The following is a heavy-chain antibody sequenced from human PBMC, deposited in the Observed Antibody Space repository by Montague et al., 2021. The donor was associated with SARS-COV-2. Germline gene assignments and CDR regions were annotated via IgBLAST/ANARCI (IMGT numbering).Heavy chain of an antibody. V-gene: IGHV4-4*02. D-gene: IGHD5-12*01. CDR1: GGSVNSTNW. Sequence: SETLSLTCTVSGGSVNSTNWSCWVRQPPGKGLGWMAEVYRTSGNXFNSWFRSRVTLSIDRSKKLFSLNLNSVTVADTAVYYCARRGAYDHFDYWGPGTLVIVSS. CDR3: ARRGAYDHFDY. J-gene: IGHJ4*02. CDR2: VYRTSGN.